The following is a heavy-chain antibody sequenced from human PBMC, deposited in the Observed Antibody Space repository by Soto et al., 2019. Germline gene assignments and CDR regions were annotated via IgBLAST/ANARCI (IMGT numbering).Heavy chain of an antibody. CDR2: ISGSGGST. D-gene: IGHD3-3*01. Sequence: GGSLRLSCAASGFTFSSYAMSWVRQAPGKGLEWVSAISGSGGSTYYADSVKGRFTISRDNSKNTLYLQMNSLRAEDTAVYYCADSPRVRFLEWLSRNHDAFDIWGQGTMVTVSS. J-gene: IGHJ3*02. CDR1: GFTFSSYA. CDR3: ADSPRVRFLEWLSRNHDAFDI. V-gene: IGHV3-23*01.